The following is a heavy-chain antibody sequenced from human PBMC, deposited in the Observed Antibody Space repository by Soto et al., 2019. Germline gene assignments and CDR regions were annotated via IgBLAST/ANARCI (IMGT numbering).Heavy chain of an antibody. J-gene: IGHJ4*02. D-gene: IGHD2-2*01. CDR3: ARDIGYCSSTSCYARYYFDY. CDR1: GGSISSYY. V-gene: IGHV4-59*01. Sequence: SETLSLTCTVSGGSISSYYWSWIRQPPGKGLEWIGYIYYSGSTIYNPSLKSRVTISVDTSKNQFSLKLSSVTAADTAVYYCARDIGYCSSTSCYARYYFDYWGQGTLVTVSS. CDR2: IYYSGST.